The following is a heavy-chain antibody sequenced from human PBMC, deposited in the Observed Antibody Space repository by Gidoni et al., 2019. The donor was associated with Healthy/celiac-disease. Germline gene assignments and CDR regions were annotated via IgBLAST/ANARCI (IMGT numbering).Heavy chain of an antibody. J-gene: IGHJ4*02. CDR3: ARDLAAAGF. V-gene: IGHV4-59*01. CDR2: IYYSGST. Sequence: QVQLQESGPGLVKPSETLSLTCTVSGGSISSYYWSWIRQPPGKGLEWIGYIYYSGSTNYNPSLKSRVTISVDTSKNQFSLKLSSVTAADTAVYYCARDLAAAGFWGQGTLVTVSS. D-gene: IGHD6-13*01. CDR1: GGSISSYY.